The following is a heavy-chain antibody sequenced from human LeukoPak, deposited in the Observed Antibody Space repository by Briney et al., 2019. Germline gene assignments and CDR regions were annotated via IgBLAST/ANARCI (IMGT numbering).Heavy chain of an antibody. CDR3: AKDGVEQWLAYYFDY. V-gene: IGHV3-30*18. Sequence: TGGSLRLSCAASGFTFSSYSMHWVRQAPGKGLEWVAAISYDGNNKYHADSVKGRLTISRDNSKNTLYVQMNSLRAEDTALYYCAKDGVEQWLAYYFDYWGQGALVTVSS. CDR1: GFTFSSYS. CDR2: ISYDGNNK. D-gene: IGHD6-19*01. J-gene: IGHJ4*02.